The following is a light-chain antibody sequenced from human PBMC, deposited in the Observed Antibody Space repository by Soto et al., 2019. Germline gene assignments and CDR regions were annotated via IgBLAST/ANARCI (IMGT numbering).Light chain of an antibody. Sequence: QSALTQPDSVSGSPGQSITMSCTGTSSDVGGYNYVSWYQQHPGKGPKLMIYEVSNRPSGVSNRFSGSKSGNTATLTISGLQAEDEADYYCSSYTSTTTRVFGTGTKVTVL. J-gene: IGLJ1*01. CDR2: EVS. V-gene: IGLV2-14*03. CDR1: SSDVGGYNY. CDR3: SSYTSTTTRV.